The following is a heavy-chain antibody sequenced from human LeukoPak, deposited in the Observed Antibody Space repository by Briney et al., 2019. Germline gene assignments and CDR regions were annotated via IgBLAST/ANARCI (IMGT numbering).Heavy chain of an antibody. V-gene: IGHV1-3*03. CDR1: GYTFTSYA. Sequence: ASEKVSCKASGYTFTSYAMHWVRQAPGQRLEWMGWINAGNGNTKYSQEFQGRVTITRDTSASTAYMELSSLRSEDMAVYYCARDSYSSSWSLPDYWGQGTLVTVSS. CDR2: INAGNGNT. D-gene: IGHD6-13*01. J-gene: IGHJ4*02. CDR3: ARDSYSSSWSLPDY.